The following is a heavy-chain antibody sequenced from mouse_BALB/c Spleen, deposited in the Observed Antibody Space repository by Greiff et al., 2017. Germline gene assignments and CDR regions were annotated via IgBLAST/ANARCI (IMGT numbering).Heavy chain of an antibody. J-gene: IGHJ3*01. CDR3: TTYYRYDDAGFAY. D-gene: IGHD2-14*01. Sequence: EVKLQESGTVLARPGASVKMSCKASGYTFTSYWMHWVKQRPGQGLEWIGAIYPGNSDTSYNQKFKGKAKLTAVTSTSTAYMELSSLTNEDSAVYYCTTYYRYDDAGFAYWGQGTLVTVSA. V-gene: IGHV1-5*01. CDR2: IYPGNSDT. CDR1: GYTFTSYW.